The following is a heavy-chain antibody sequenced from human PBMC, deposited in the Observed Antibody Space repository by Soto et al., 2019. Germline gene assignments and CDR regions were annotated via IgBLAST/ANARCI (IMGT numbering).Heavy chain of an antibody. CDR2: ISSSSSYI. CDR3: ARDLSPTGTVRTYYYYYGMDV. J-gene: IGHJ6*02. D-gene: IGHD1-1*01. V-gene: IGHV3-21*01. Sequence: GGSLRLSCAASGFTFSSYSMNWVRQAPGKGLEWVSSISSSSSYIYYADSVKGRFTISRDNAKNSLYLQMNSLRAEDTAVYYCARDLSPTGTVRTYYYYYGMDVWGQGTTVTVSS. CDR1: GFTFSSYS.